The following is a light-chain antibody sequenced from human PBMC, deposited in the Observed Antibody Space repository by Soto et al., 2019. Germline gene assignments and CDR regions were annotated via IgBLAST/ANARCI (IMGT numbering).Light chain of an antibody. Sequence: QYVVTQPPSASGTPGQRVTISCSGSSSNIGSNTVIWYQQLPGTAPKLLIYSNNKRPSGVPDRFSGSKSGTSASLAISGLQSEDEADYYCAAWDDSMNAWVFGGGTKLTVL. CDR1: SSNIGSNT. CDR3: AAWDDSMNAWV. CDR2: SNN. J-gene: IGLJ3*02. V-gene: IGLV1-44*01.